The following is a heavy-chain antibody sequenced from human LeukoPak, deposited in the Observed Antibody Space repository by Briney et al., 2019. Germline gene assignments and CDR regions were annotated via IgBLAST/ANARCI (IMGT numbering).Heavy chain of an antibody. CDR3: ARQNGYGEFDY. CDR2: IYPGDSDT. V-gene: IGHV5-51*01. D-gene: IGHD4-17*01. CDR1: GYTFTTYW. J-gene: IGHJ4*02. Sequence: GESLKISSKGSGYTFTTYWIAWVRQMPGKGLEWMGIIYPGDSDTRYSPSFQGQVTISADKSISTAYLHWSSLKASDTAMYYCARQNGYGEFDYWGQGTLVTVSS.